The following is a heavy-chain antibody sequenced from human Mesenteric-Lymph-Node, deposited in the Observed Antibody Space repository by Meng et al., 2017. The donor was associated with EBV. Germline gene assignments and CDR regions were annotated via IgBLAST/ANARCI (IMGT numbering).Heavy chain of an antibody. CDR2: IYYSGNT. V-gene: IGHV4-30-4*01. Sequence: QVQLTESGPGLLKPSPTLPFTCTVYGDSISSAGYYWSWIRQPTGKGLEWIGYIYYSGNTYYNPSLRSRVTISIDTSRNQFFLNLSSVTAADTAVYYCARDVWYFDSWGQGTLVTVSS. J-gene: IGHJ4*02. D-gene: IGHD5/OR15-5a*01. CDR3: ARDVWYFDS. CDR1: GDSISSAGYY.